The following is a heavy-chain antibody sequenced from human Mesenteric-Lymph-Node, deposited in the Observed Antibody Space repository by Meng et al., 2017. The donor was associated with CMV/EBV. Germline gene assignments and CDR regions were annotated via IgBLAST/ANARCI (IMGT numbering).Heavy chain of an antibody. Sequence: LACTGSGSSVSSGDCYWTWIRRPPGRGVEWIAYVSDGGDTYYNPSLRSRTTISQHPSKNQFSLSLKFVTAADTAVYYCARGETIFDPWGQGTLVTVSS. CDR3: ARGETIFDP. D-gene: IGHD3-3*01. CDR2: VSDGGDT. V-gene: IGHV4-30-4*08. J-gene: IGHJ5*02. CDR1: GSSVSSGDCY.